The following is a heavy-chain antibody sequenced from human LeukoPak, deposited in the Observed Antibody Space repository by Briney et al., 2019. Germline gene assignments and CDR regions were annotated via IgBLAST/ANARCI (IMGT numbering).Heavy chain of an antibody. CDR3: ARGVFDSYGSLNFDY. V-gene: IGHV4-30-2*01. D-gene: IGHD5-18*01. Sequence: PSETLSLTCAVSGGSISSGGYSWSWIRQPPGKGLEWIGYIYHSGSTYYNPSLKSRVTISVDWSKNQFSLKLSSVTAADTAVYYCARGVFDSYGSLNFDYWGQGTLVTVSS. J-gene: IGHJ4*02. CDR1: GGSISSGGYS. CDR2: IYHSGST.